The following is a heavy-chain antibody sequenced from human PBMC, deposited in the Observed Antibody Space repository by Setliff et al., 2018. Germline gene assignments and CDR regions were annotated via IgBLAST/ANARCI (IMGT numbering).Heavy chain of an antibody. J-gene: IGHJ4*02. Sequence: SETLSLTCTVSGGSISSDTYYWGWIRQPPGKGLEWIGSIFHSGSTYYSPSLKSRVTISVDTSKNQFSLKLTSVTAADTAVYYCARDREYCSRTSCYIDYWGQGALVTVSS. CDR2: IFHSGST. D-gene: IGHD2-2*02. CDR1: GGSISSDTYY. CDR3: ARDREYCSRTSCYIDY. V-gene: IGHV4-39*02.